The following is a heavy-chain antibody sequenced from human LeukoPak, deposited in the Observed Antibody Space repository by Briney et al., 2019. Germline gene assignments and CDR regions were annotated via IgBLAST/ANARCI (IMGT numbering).Heavy chain of an antibody. J-gene: IGHJ4*02. CDR2: ISSSSSYI. CDR3: ARDRSGSGSYCLDY. V-gene: IGHV3-21*01. CDR1: GFTLSSYS. D-gene: IGHD3-10*01. Sequence: GGSPRLSCAASGFTLSSYSMNWVRQAPGKGLEWVSSISSSSSYIYYADSVKGRFTISRDNAKNSLYLQMNSLRAEDTAVYYCARDRSGSGSYCLDYWGQGTLVTVSS.